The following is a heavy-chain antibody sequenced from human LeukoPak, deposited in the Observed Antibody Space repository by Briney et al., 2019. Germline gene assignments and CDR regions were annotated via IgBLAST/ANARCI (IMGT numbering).Heavy chain of an antibody. CDR2: IYHSGST. J-gene: IGHJ4*02. CDR3: ARFSNVDIVAY. D-gene: IGHD5-12*01. V-gene: IGHV4-34*01. Sequence: SETLSLTCAVYGGSFSGYYWSWIRQPPGKGLEWIGSIYHSGSTYYNPSLKSRVTISVDTSKNQFSLKLSSVTAADTAVYYCARFSNVDIVAYWGQGTLVTVSS. CDR1: GGSFSGYY.